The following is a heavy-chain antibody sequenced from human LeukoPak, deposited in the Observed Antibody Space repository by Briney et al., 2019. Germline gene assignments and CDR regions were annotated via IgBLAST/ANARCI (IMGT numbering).Heavy chain of an antibody. J-gene: IGHJ4*02. CDR1: GGSISTGTYY. V-gene: IGHV4-39*01. CDR3: ARHYDTSGYPLDY. CDR2: IYYTGST. D-gene: IGHD3-22*01. Sequence: AETLSLTCTVSGGSISTGTYYWGWIRQPPGKGLDWIASIYYTGSTYYNPSLKSRVSISVDTSKNQFSLKLSSVTAADTAVYYCARHYDTSGYPLDYWGQGTLVIVSA.